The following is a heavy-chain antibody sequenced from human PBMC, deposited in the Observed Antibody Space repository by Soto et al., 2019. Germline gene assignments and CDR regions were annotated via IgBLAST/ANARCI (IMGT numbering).Heavy chain of an antibody. V-gene: IGHV3-21*01. CDR3: ARGSWGGDGIDV. J-gene: IGHJ6*02. D-gene: IGHD3-16*01. CDR2: ISSSSRDI. CDR1: GFIFSTYT. Sequence: GGSLRLSCAASGFIFSTYTINWVRQAPGKGLEWVASISSSSRDIFYAGSVKARFTISRDNANSSVDLQMNSLRVGDTAIYYCARGSWGGDGIDVWGQGTTVTVSS.